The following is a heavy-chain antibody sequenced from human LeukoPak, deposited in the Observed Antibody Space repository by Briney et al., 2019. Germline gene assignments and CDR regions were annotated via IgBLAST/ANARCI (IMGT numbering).Heavy chain of an antibody. CDR1: GGSIRSYY. D-gene: IGHD1-26*01. J-gene: IGHJ4*02. Sequence: SETLSLTCTVSGGSIRSYYWSWIRQPPGKGLEWIGYIYYSGSTNYNPSLKSRVTISVDTSKNQFSLKLSSVTAADTAVYYCAKNGGSYFPFDYWGQGTLVTVSS. V-gene: IGHV4-59*01. CDR3: AKNGGSYFPFDY. CDR2: IYYSGST.